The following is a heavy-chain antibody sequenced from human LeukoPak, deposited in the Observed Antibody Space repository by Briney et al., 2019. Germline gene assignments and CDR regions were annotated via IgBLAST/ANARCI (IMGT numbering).Heavy chain of an antibody. D-gene: IGHD6-13*01. V-gene: IGHV1-2*02. CDR2: INPDSGGT. J-gene: IGHJ4*02. CDR3: ARSYSSSWTGFDY. CDR1: GYTFTGYY. Sequence: GASVKVSCKASGYTFTGYYMHWVRQAPGQGLEWMGWINPDSGGTIYAQNFQGRVTMTRDTSISTAYMELSSLRSDDTAVYYCARSYSSSWTGFDYWGQGTLVTVSS.